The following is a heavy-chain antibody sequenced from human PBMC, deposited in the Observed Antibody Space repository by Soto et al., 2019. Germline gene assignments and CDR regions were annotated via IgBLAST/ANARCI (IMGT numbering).Heavy chain of an antibody. CDR2: ISDGGST. Sequence: PSETLSLTCNVSGGSIYTYYWNWIRQSPGKGLEWIGYISDGGSTNYNPSLKSRVTISVDTSKKQVSLKLSSVSAPDTAVYYCARALAGYSSGRGGNWFDPWGQGTLVTVSS. CDR1: GGSIYTYY. D-gene: IGHD6-19*01. V-gene: IGHV4-59*01. J-gene: IGHJ5*02. CDR3: ARALAGYSSGRGGNWFDP.